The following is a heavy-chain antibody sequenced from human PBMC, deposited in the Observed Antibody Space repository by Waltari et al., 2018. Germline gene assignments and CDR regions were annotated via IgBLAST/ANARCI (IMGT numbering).Heavy chain of an antibody. Sequence: EVQLKESGGTVIQPGGSLRLSCEASGFRFSNNAMMWVRQAQGKGLEWVSVMGGNGEYRSYADSVRGRFTISRDNSKNTLYLQMDRLRADDTAVYFCVKYGFGGVLSHWGQGTLVIVSS. V-gene: IGHV3-23*01. CDR2: MGGNGEYR. J-gene: IGHJ1*01. D-gene: IGHD3-16*01. CDR1: GFRFSNNA. CDR3: VKYGFGGVLSH.